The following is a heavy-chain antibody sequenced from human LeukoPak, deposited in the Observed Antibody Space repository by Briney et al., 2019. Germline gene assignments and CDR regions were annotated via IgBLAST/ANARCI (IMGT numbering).Heavy chain of an antibody. J-gene: IGHJ6*02. CDR3: ARQDTGYSSGWEPYYYYGMDV. CDR1: DFTFSSYT. CDR2: IGTRGDGI. V-gene: IGHV3-23*01. D-gene: IGHD6-19*01. Sequence: PGGSLRLSCVASDFTFSSYTMIWVRQAPGKALEWVSVIGTRGDGIHYADSVKGRFTISRDDSKNTLYLQMNSLRAEDTAVYYCARQDTGYSSGWEPYYYYGMDVWGQGTTVTVSS.